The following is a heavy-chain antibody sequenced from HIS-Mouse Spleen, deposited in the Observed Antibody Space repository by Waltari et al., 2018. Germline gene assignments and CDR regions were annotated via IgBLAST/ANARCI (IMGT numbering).Heavy chain of an antibody. J-gene: IGHJ3*02. CDR1: GGSFSGYY. Sequence: QVQLQQWGAGLLKPSETLSLTCAVYGGSFSGYYWSWIRQPPGKGLEWIGEINHSGSTNYNPSLKSRVTISVDTSKNQFSLKLSSVTAADTAVYYCARSLGDDDAFDIWAKGQWSPSLQ. CDR2: INHSGST. CDR3: ARSLGDDDAFDI. D-gene: IGHD6-6*01. V-gene: IGHV4-34*01.